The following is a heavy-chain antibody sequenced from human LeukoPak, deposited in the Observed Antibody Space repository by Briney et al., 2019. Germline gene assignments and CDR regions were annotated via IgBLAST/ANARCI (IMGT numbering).Heavy chain of an antibody. CDR3: AKEYSGSFSPFPSYFDY. CDR1: GFTFSNAW. J-gene: IGHJ4*02. D-gene: IGHD1-26*01. Sequence: GGSLRLSCAASGFTFSNAWMSWVRQAPGKGLEWVGRIKSKTDGGTTDYAAPVKGRFTISRDNSKNTLYLQMNSLRAEDTAVYYCAKEYSGSFSPFPSYFDYWGQGTLVTVSS. V-gene: IGHV3-15*01. CDR2: IKSKTDGGTT.